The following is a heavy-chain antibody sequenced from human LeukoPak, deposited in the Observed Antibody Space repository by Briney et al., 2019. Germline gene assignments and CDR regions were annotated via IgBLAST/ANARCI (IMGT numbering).Heavy chain of an antibody. CDR2: IYYSGST. J-gene: IGHJ6*02. D-gene: IGHD6-25*01. CDR1: GGSIRTYY. CDR3: TKGQRGMDV. V-gene: IGHV4-59*01. Sequence: SETLSLTCTVSGGSIRTYYWTLIRLPPGKGLEWIGYIYYSGSTNSNPSLKSRVTMSVDTSKNQFSLKLSSVTAADTAVYYCTKGQRGMDVWGQGTTVTVSS.